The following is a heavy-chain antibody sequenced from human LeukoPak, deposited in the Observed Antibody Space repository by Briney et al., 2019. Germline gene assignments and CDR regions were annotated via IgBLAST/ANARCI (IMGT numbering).Heavy chain of an antibody. CDR3: ARARITMMAFDV. D-gene: IGHD3-22*01. J-gene: IGHJ3*01. CDR1: GYTFTSFD. Sequence: ASVKVSCKASGYTFTSFDINWVRQATGQGLEWMGWMNPNNGNTGFVQKFQGRVTMTRNTSISTAYMELSSLRSDDTAVYYCARARITMMAFDVWGQGTVATVSS. V-gene: IGHV1-8*01. CDR2: MNPNNGNT.